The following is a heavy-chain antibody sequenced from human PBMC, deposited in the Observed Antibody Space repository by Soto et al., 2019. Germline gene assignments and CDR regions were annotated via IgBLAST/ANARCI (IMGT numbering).Heavy chain of an antibody. CDR2: IYSGGST. Sequence: EVQLVETGGGLIQPGGSLRLSCAASGFTVSSNYMSWVRQAPGKGLEWVSVIYSGGSTYYADSVKGRFTISRDNSKNTLYLQMNSLRAEDTAVYYWARDYYDSSGYYFNAFDIWGQGTMVTVSS. J-gene: IGHJ3*02. D-gene: IGHD3-22*01. CDR3: ARDYYDSSGYYFNAFDI. V-gene: IGHV3-53*02. CDR1: GFTVSSNY.